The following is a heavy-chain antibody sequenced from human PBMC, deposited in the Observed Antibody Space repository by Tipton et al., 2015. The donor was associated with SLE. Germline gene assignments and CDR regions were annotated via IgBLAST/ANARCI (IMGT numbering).Heavy chain of an antibody. Sequence: SLRLSCAASGFSIDDYAMHWVRQAPGKGLEWVSGISYNSGTMGYADSVKGRFIISRDNAKNSLYLQMNNLRPEDTAFYHCAKDRMSASYYYFDLWGQGTLVTVSS. V-gene: IGHV3-9*01. CDR2: ISYNSGTM. CDR3: AKDRMSASYYYFDL. D-gene: IGHD1-26*01. J-gene: IGHJ4*02. CDR1: GFSIDDYA.